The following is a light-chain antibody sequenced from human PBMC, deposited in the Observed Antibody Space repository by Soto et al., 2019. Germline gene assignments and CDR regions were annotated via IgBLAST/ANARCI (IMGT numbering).Light chain of an antibody. V-gene: IGKV1-5*03. J-gene: IGKJ1*01. CDR1: QTISSW. CDR2: KAS. Sequence: DIQMTQSPSTLSGSVGDRVTLTCRASQTISSWLAWYQQKPGKAPKLLIYKASTLKRGVPSRFSGSVSGTEFTLTISSLQPDDFATYYCQHYNSCSEAFGQGTKVELK. CDR3: QHYNSCSEA.